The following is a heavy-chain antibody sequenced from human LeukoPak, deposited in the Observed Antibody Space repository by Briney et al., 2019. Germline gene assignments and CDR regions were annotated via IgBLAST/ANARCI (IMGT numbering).Heavy chain of an antibody. Sequence: SETLSLICTVSGGSISSYYWSWIRQPPGKGLEWIGYIYYSGSTNYNPSLKSRVTISVDTSKNQFSLKLSSVTAADTAVYYCARVYDYGDYYFDYWGQGTLVTVSS. CDR2: IYYSGST. CDR1: GGSISSYY. D-gene: IGHD4-17*01. J-gene: IGHJ4*02. CDR3: ARVYDYGDYYFDY. V-gene: IGHV4-59*08.